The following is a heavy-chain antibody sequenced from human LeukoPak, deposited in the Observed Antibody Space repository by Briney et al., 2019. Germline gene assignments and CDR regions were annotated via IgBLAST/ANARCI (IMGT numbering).Heavy chain of an antibody. Sequence: GSLRLSCAASGFTFSSYWMSWVRQAPGKGLEWVANIKQDGSEKYYVDSVKGRFTISRDNAKNSLYLQMNSLRAEDTAVYYCARASPMVRGVPFDYWGQGTLVTVSS. J-gene: IGHJ4*02. D-gene: IGHD3-10*01. CDR1: GFTFSSYW. CDR3: ARASPMVRGVPFDY. CDR2: IKQDGSEK. V-gene: IGHV3-7*01.